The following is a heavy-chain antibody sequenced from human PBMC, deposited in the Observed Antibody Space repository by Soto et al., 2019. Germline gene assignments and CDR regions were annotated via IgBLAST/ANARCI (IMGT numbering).Heavy chain of an antibody. V-gene: IGHV2-5*02. Sequence: QINLIESGPTLVKPTQTLTLTCTFSGFSLSTSGAAVGWVRQPPGRALEWLALIYWDGDKRYNASLGNRLIITKDTSMKQVVLTLTNVDHADTATYYCAHRATMTIFGLIINKGIWFDPWGQGTRVIVSS. CDR3: AHRATMTIFGLIINKGIWFDP. J-gene: IGHJ5*02. D-gene: IGHD3-3*01. CDR1: GFSLSTSGAA. CDR2: IYWDGDK.